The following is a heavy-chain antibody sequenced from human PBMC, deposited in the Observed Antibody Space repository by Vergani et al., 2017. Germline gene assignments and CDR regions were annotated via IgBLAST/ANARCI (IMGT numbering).Heavy chain of an antibody. J-gene: IGHJ5*02. CDR1: GSSFTSYW. Sequence: EVQLVQSGAEVKKPGESRRISCKGSGSSFTSYWISWVRQMPGKGLEWMGRIDPSDSYTNYSPSFPGHVTISADKSISTAYLQWSSLKASDTAMYYCARVGWSYYDSSGYYYAPGGWVDPWGQGTLVTVSA. V-gene: IGHV5-10-1*03. D-gene: IGHD3-22*01. CDR2: IDPSDSYT. CDR3: ARVGWSYYDSSGYYYAPGGWVDP.